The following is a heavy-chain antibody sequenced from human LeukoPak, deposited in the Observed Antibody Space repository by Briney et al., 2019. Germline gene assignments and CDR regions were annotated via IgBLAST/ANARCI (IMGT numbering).Heavy chain of an antibody. J-gene: IGHJ4*02. CDR2: IYYSGNT. V-gene: IGHV4-31*03. CDR1: GGSINSGGYY. Sequence: PSQTLSLTCTVSGGSINSGGYYWSWIRQHPGKGLEWIGYIYYSGNTDYNPSLNSRITISLDTSKNQFSLKLTSVTAADTAVYYCARGGSSWDRGYYFDYWGQGALVTVSS. D-gene: IGHD6-13*01. CDR3: ARGGSSWDRGYYFDY.